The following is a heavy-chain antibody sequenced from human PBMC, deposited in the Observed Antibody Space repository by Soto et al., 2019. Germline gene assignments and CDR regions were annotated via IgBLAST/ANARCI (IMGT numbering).Heavy chain of an antibody. J-gene: IGHJ3*02. V-gene: IGHV1-18*01. D-gene: IGHD2-21*02. CDR2: ISAYNGNT. CDR3: ARVDPYCGGDCYYAFDI. CDR1: GYTFTSYG. Sequence: ASVKVSCKASGYTFTSYGISWVRQAPGQGLEWMGWISAYNGNTNYAQKLQGRVTMTTDTSTGTAYMELRSLRSDDTAVYYCARVDPYCGGDCYYAFDIWGQGTIVTVSS.